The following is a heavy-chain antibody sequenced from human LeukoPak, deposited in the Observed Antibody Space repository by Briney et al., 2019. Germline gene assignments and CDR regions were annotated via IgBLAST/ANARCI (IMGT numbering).Heavy chain of an antibody. CDR2: ISDSGAM. CDR1: GFTFSTYS. V-gene: IGHV3-48*01. J-gene: IGHJ4*02. Sequence: GGSLRLSCAASGFTFSTYSMKWVRQAPGKGLEWVSYISDSGAMYYADSVKGRFTISRDNAKNSLYLQTNSLRAEDTAVYYCARAQYYSDSTGYYYLHYWGQGTLVTVSS. CDR3: ARAQYYSDSTGYYYLHY. D-gene: IGHD3-22*01.